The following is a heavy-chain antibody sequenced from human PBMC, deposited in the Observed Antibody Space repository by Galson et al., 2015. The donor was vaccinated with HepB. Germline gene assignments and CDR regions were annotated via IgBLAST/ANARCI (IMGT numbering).Heavy chain of an antibody. J-gene: IGHJ5*02. Sequence: SLRLSCAASGFTFSDYYMSWIRQAPGKGLEWVSYISSSSSYTNYADSVKGRFTISRDNAKNSLYLQMNSLRAEDTAVYYCARAEYGARTWFDPWGQGTLVTVSS. CDR3: ARAEYGARTWFDP. CDR2: ISSSSSYT. D-gene: IGHD6-6*01. CDR1: GFTFSDYY. V-gene: IGHV3-11*05.